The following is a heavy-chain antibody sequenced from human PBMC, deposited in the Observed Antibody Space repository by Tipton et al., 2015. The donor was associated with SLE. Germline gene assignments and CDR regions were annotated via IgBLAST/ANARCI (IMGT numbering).Heavy chain of an antibody. J-gene: IGHJ3*02. CDR2: IYESGNS. D-gene: IGHD6-13*01. CDR1: GGSISGYY. V-gene: IGHV4-59*01. Sequence: TLSLTCTVSGGSISGYYWSWIRQPPGKGLEWIGNIYESGNSNYNPPLKSRVTISVDASKNQFSLRLTSLTAADTAVYYCARVVYSFSDAFDIWGQGTLVTVSS. CDR3: ARVVYSFSDAFDI.